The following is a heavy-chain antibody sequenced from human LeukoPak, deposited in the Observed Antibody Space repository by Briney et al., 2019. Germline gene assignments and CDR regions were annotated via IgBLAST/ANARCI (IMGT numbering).Heavy chain of an antibody. CDR3: ARVARPRRNWFDP. Sequence: GASVKVSCKASGYTFTGYYMHWVRQAPGQGLEWMGWINPNSGGTNYAQKFQGRVTMTRNTSISTAYMELSSLRSEDTAVYYCARVARPRRNWFDPWGQGTLVTVSS. CDR2: INPNSGGT. J-gene: IGHJ5*02. V-gene: IGHV1-2*02. CDR1: GYTFTGYY. D-gene: IGHD5-12*01.